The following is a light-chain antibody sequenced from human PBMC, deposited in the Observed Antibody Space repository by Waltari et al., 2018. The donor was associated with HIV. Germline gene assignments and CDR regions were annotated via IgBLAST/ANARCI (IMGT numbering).Light chain of an antibody. CDR1: QGICSS. V-gene: IGKV1-9*01. CDR3: QQYDTYPLT. J-gene: IGKJ4*01. Sequence: DIQLNQSPSFLSASIGARVTITCRAPQGICSSLAWYQAKPGRAPKLLVYSASILQAGVPLRFGGSGSGTEFTLTVSSLQPEDFAAYYCQQYDTYPLTFGGGTKVEIK. CDR2: SAS.